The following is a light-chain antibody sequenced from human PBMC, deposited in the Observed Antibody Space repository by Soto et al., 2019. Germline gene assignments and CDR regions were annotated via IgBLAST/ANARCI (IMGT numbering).Light chain of an antibody. CDR3: QQRINWPLT. CDR1: HSISSH. V-gene: IGKV3-11*01. Sequence: EIVLTQSPATLSLSPVERATLSCRASHSISSHLAWYQQKPGQAPRLLIYGASNRATGIPARFSGSGSGTDFTLTISSLEPEDFAVYYCQQRINWPLTFGGGTKVEIK. CDR2: GAS. J-gene: IGKJ4*01.